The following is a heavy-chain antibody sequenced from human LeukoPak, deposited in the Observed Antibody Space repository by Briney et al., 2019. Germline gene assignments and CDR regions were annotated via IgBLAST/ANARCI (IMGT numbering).Heavy chain of an antibody. V-gene: IGHV3-20*04. CDR2: INWNGGST. D-gene: IGHD6-19*01. CDR3: ARFVRVGAVADAFDY. J-gene: IGHJ4*02. Sequence: GGSLILSCAASGFTFDDYGMSWVRQAPGKGLEWVSGINWNGGSTGYADSVEGRFTISRDNAKNSLYLQMNSLRAEDTALYYCARFVRVGAVADAFDYWGQGTLVTVSS. CDR1: GFTFDDYG.